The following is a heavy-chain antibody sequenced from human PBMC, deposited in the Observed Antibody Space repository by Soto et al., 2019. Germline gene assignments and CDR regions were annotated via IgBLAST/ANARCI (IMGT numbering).Heavy chain of an antibody. CDR2: IYFSGTT. V-gene: IGHV4-31*01. J-gene: IGHJ5*02. CDR3: ARRDRSGFSYWLDT. D-gene: IGHD3-22*01. CDR1: GGSISSGDYY. Sequence: QVQLQESGPGLVKPSQTLSLTCTVSGGSISSGDYYWSWIRQHPGKGLEWIGTIYFSGTTYYNPSLKCLATISVDTSKNQFSLNLSSVTAADTAVYYCARRDRSGFSYWLDTWGQGTLVTVSS.